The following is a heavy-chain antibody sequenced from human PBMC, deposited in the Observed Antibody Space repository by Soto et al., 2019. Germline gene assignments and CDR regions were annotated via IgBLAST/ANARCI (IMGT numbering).Heavy chain of an antibody. D-gene: IGHD2-2*01. V-gene: IGHV4-59*08. CDR1: GDSISNYY. Sequence: PTETLSLTCTVSGDSISNYYWSWIRQPPGRGLEWIGYIYYSGSTNYNPSLKSRVTISVDTPKNQFSLKLSSVTAADTAMYYCARQATTSWSYWGQGTLVTVSS. CDR3: ARQATTSWSY. CDR2: IYYSGST. J-gene: IGHJ4*02.